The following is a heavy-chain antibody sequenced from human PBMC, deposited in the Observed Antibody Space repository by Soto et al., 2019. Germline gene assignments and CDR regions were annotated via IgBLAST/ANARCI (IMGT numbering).Heavy chain of an antibody. CDR1: GFMFSNHG. D-gene: IGHD3-16*01. J-gene: IGHJ4*02. Sequence: GGSLRLSCAASGFMFSNHGMNWVRQAPGKGLEWLSYFGTTRGFVYYSDSVKGRFTISRDNAKNSLFLQMNSLRDEDTAVYYCVRDNNWAFDYWGQGALVSVSS. CDR2: FGTTRGFV. CDR3: VRDNNWAFDY. V-gene: IGHV3-48*02.